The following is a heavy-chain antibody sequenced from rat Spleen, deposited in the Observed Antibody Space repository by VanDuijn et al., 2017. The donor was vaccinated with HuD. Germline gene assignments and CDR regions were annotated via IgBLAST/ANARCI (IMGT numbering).Heavy chain of an antibody. CDR2: IWNTGGT. J-gene: IGHJ3*01. V-gene: IGHV2-41*01. CDR3: ARAAYCSSSPPAY. D-gene: IGHD1-2*01. CDR1: GFSLTSYN. Sequence: QVQLKESGPGLVQPSQTLSLTCPVAGFSLTSYNVHWVRQPPGKGLEWMGVIWNTGGTRYNSALKSRLSISKDTSKSQVFLKMNSFQTEDTATFYCARAAYCSSSPPAYWGQGTLVTVSS.